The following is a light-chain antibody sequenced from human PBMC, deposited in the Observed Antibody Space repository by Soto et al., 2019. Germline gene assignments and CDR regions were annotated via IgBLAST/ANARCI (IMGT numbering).Light chain of an antibody. CDR2: DAS. Sequence: EIVLTQSPATLSLSPGERATLSCRASQSVSSYLAWYQQKPGQAPRLLIYDASNRATGIPARFSGSGSGTDFTLTISGIETEDIAMYYCQERDNWPWTFGQVTKVEIK. J-gene: IGKJ1*01. CDR1: QSVSSY. CDR3: QERDNWPWT. V-gene: IGKV3-11*01.